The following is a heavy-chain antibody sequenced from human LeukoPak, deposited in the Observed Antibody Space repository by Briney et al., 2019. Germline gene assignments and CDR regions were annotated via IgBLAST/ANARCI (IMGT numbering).Heavy chain of an antibody. V-gene: IGHV4-39*07. CDR2: IYYSGST. CDR3: AREVPTMIVVDYDAFDI. Sequence: SETLSLTCTVSGGSISSSSYYWGWIRQPPGKGLEWIGSIYYSGSTCYNPSLKSRVTISVDTSKNQFSLKLSSVTAADTAVYYCAREVPTMIVVDYDAFDIWGQGTMVTVSS. J-gene: IGHJ3*02. CDR1: GGSISSSSYY. D-gene: IGHD3-22*01.